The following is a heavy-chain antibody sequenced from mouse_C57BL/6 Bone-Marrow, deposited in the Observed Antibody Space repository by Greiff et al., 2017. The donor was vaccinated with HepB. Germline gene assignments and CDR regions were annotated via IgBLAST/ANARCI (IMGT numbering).Heavy chain of an antibody. D-gene: IGHD1-1*01. V-gene: IGHV1-22*01. CDR1: GYTFTDYN. CDR3: ASPTLSRPVAGYAMDY. J-gene: IGHJ4*01. CDR2: INPNNGGT. Sequence: EVQLQQSGPELVKPGASVKMSCKASGYTFTDYNMHWVKQSHGKSLEWIGYINPNNGGTSYNQKFKGKATLTVHKSSSTAYMELRSLTSEESAVYSCASPTLSRPVAGYAMDYWGQGTSVTVSS.